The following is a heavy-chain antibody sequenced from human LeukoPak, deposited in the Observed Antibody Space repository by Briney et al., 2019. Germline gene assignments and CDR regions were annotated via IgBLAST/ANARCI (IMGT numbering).Heavy chain of an antibody. V-gene: IGHV3-30*02. CDR1: GFTFSSYG. CDR3: AKDRGRYCSGGSCYTTHYFDY. Sequence: PGGSLRLSCAASGFTFSSYGMHWVRQAPGKGLEWVAFIRYDGSNKYYADSVKGRFTISRDNSKNTLYLQMNSLRAEDTAVYYCAKDRGRYCSGGSCYTTHYFDYWGQGTLVTASS. J-gene: IGHJ4*02. CDR2: IRYDGSNK. D-gene: IGHD2-15*01.